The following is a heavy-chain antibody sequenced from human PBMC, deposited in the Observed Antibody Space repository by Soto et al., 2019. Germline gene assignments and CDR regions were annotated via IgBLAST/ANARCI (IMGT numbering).Heavy chain of an antibody. J-gene: IGHJ6*02. CDR2: ISAYNGNT. CDR1: GYTFTSYG. CDR3: ARDGLIVPAAIGPPYYYYGRDV. D-gene: IGHD2-2*02. V-gene: IGHV1-18*01. Sequence: VQLVQSGAEVKKPGASVKFSCKASGYTFTSYGISWVRQAPGQGLEWMGGISAYNGNTNYAQKLQGRVTMTTDTSTSTAYMELRILRSDDTAVYYCARDGLIVPAAIGPPYYYYGRDVWGQGTTVTVSS.